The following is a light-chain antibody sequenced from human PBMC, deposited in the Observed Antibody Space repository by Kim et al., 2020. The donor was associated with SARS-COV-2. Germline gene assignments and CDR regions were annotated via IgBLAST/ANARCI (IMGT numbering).Light chain of an antibody. Sequence: DIQMTQSPSTLSASVGDRVTITCRASQSISNWLAWYQQKPGKAPKLLIYDASSLESGVPSRLSGSGSGTEFTLTISSLQPDDFATYYCQQYNSSGTWTFGQGTKVDIK. V-gene: IGKV1-5*01. J-gene: IGKJ1*01. CDR1: QSISNW. CDR3: QQYNSSGTWT. CDR2: DAS.